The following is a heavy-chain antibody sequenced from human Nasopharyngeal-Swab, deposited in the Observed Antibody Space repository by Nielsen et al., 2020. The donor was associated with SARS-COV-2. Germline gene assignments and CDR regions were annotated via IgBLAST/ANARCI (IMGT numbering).Heavy chain of an antibody. D-gene: IGHD3-9*01. CDR1: GYTFTGYY. CDR3: ARGVELRYFDWLLYDWFDP. J-gene: IGHJ5*02. V-gene: IGHV1-2*06. CDR2: INPNSGGT. Sequence: ASVKVSCKASGYTFTGYYMHWVRQAPGQGLEWMGRINPNSGGTNYAQKFQGRVTMTRDTSISTAYMELSSLRSEDTAVYYCARGVELRYFDWLLYDWFDPWGQGTLVTVSS.